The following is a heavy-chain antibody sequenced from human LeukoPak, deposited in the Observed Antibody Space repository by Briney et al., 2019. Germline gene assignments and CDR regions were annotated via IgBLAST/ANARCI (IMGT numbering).Heavy chain of an antibody. CDR2: IYTSGST. CDR1: GGSISSYY. D-gene: IGHD3-22*01. CDR3: ARDFPYYYDSSSTGAFDI. Sequence: SETLSLTCTVSGGSISSYYWSWIRQPAGKRLEWIGRIYTSGSTNYNPSLKSRVTMSVDTSKNQFSLKLSSVTAADTAVYYCARDFPYYYDSSSTGAFDIWGQGTMVTVSS. J-gene: IGHJ3*02. V-gene: IGHV4-4*07.